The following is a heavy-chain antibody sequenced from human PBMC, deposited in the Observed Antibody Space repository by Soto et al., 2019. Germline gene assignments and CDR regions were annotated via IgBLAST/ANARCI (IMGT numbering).Heavy chain of an antibody. V-gene: IGHV3-30-3*01. CDR3: ARGGGDYVWGSYRD. D-gene: IGHD3-16*02. CDR2: ISYDGSNK. Sequence: QVQLVESGGGVVQPGRSLRLSCAASGFTFSSYAMHWVRQAPGKGLEWVAVISYDGSNKYYADSVKGRFTISRDNSKNTLYLQMNSLRAEDTAVYYCARGGGDYVWGSYRDWGQGTLVTVSS. CDR1: GFTFSSYA. J-gene: IGHJ4*02.